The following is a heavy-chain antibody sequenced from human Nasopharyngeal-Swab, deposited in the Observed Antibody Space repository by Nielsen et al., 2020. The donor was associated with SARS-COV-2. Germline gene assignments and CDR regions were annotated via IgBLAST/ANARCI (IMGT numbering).Heavy chain of an antibody. V-gene: IGHV3-21*01. CDR2: ISSSSSYI. CDR3: ARVAGLIAAAGDY. D-gene: IGHD6-13*01. J-gene: IGHJ4*02. Sequence: WIRQPPGKGLEWVSSISSSSSYICYADSVKGRFTISRDNAKNSLYLQMNNLRAEDTAVYYCARVAGLIAAAGDYWGQGTLVTVSS.